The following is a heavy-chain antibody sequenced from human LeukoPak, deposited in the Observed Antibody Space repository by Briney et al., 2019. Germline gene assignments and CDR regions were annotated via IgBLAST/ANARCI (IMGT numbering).Heavy chain of an antibody. CDR3: ARGAYDSSGYYYGNYYYYMDV. V-gene: IGHV3-53*01. Sequence: PGGSLRLSCAASDFPFIGYTMHWVRQAPGKGLEWVSVIYSGGSTYYADSVKGRFTISRDNSKNTLYLQMNSLRAEDTAVYYCARGAYDSSGYYYGNYYYYMDVWGKGTTVTISS. CDR2: IYSGGST. CDR1: DFPFIGYT. J-gene: IGHJ6*03. D-gene: IGHD3-22*01.